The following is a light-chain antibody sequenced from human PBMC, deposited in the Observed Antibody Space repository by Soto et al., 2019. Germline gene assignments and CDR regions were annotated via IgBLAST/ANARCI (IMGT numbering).Light chain of an antibody. V-gene: IGKV3-15*01. CDR3: QQYNNWPFT. CDR2: GAS. CDR1: HSVSSN. J-gene: IGKJ4*01. Sequence: EKLMTQSPGTLSVNPGERATLSCRASHSVSSNLACYQQQPGQAPRLLIYGASTRPTGIPTRFSGSGSGTEFTLTISSLQSEDFAVYYCQQYNNWPFTFGGGTKV.